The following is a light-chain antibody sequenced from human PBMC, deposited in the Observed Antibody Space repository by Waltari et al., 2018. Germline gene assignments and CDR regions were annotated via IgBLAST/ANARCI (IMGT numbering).Light chain of an antibody. CDR1: QRLLHRNGYNY. CDR3: MQALQTPRM. Sequence: IVMSQSPLSLPVTLGEPASISCRSSQRLLHRNGYNYLDWYLQKPGQSSQLLIYLGSNRASGVPDRFSGSGSGTDFTLKISRVEAEDVGVYYCMQALQTPRMFGQGTKVEIK. CDR2: LGS. V-gene: IGKV2-28*01. J-gene: IGKJ1*01.